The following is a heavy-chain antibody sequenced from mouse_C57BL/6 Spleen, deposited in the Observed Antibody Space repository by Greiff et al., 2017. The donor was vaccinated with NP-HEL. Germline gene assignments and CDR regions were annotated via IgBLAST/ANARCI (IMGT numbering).Heavy chain of an antibody. CDR2: ISSGSSTI. D-gene: IGHD4-1*01. V-gene: IGHV5-17*01. CDR1: GFTFSDYG. J-gene: IGHJ1*03. CDR3: ARFEDWDWYFDV. Sequence: EVHLVESGGGLVKPGGSLKLSCAASGFTFSDYGMHWVRQAPEKGLEWVAYISSGSSTIYYAATEKGRFTISRDNAKNTLFLQMTSLRSEETAMYFCARFEDWDWYFDVWGTGTTGTVSS.